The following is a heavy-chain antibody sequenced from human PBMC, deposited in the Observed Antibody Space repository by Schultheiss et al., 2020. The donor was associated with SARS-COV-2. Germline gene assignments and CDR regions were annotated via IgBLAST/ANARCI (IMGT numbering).Heavy chain of an antibody. CDR1: GGSIDSSSYY. V-gene: IGHV4-39*07. CDR3: ARDATQHTKGMDV. Sequence: SETLSLTCIMSGGSIDSSSYYWAWIRQSPGKGPQWIGTIIYTGTTHYNPSLKSRVTISIDTSKTQFSLHLTSVTAADTATYYCARDATQHTKGMDVRGKGTTVTVSS. J-gene: IGHJ6*03. CDR2: IIYTGTT.